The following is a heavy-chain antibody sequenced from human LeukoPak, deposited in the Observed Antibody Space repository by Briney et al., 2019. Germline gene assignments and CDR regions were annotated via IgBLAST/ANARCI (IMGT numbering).Heavy chain of an antibody. CDR1: GGPFSGYY. V-gene: IGHV4-34*01. CDR3: ARAEQWLPHDAFDI. Sequence: SETLSLTCAVYGGPFSGYYWSWLRQPPGKGLEWIGEINHSGSTNYNPSLKSRVTISVDTSKNQFSLKLSSVTAADTAVYYCARAEQWLPHDAFDIWGQGTMVSVSS. D-gene: IGHD6-19*01. J-gene: IGHJ3*02. CDR2: INHSGST.